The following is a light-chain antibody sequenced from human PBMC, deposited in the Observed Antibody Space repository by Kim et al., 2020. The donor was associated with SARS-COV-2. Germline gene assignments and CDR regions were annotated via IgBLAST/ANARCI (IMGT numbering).Light chain of an antibody. CDR3: QAWDTSTGV. V-gene: IGLV3-1*01. CDR2: ENE. Sequence: SRSPGRPANISGSGDRLGRKFVYWYQQQPGQSPVLVMYENERRPSGIPERFSGSNSGNTATLTISGTHTIDEADYYCQAWDTSTGVFGAGTKVTVL. J-gene: IGLJ1*01. CDR1: RLGRKF.